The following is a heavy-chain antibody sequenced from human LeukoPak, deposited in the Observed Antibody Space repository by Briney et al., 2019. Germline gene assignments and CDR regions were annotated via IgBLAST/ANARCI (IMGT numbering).Heavy chain of an antibody. V-gene: IGHV1-2*02. CDR2: INPNSGGT. CDR1: GYTFTGYY. D-gene: IGHD5-24*01. Sequence: GASVKVSCKASGYTFTGYYMHWVRQAPGQGLEWMGWINPNSGGTNYAQKFQGRVTMTRDTSISTAYMELSRLRSDDTAVYYCARVGEMATRDYFDYWGQGTLVTVSS. J-gene: IGHJ4*02. CDR3: ARVGEMATRDYFDY.